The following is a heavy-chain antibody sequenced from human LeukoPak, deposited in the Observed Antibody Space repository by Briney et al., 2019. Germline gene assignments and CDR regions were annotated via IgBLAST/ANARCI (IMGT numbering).Heavy chain of an antibody. CDR1: GYTFTSCG. CDR2: ISAYNGNT. CDR3: ASGVVTATTGAFDI. V-gene: IGHV1-18*01. J-gene: IGHJ3*02. D-gene: IGHD2-21*02. Sequence: GASVKVSCKASGYTFTSCGISWVRQAPGQGLEWMGWISAYNGNTNYAQKLQGRVTMTTDTSTSTAYMELRSLRSDDTAVYYCASGVVTATTGAFDIWGQGTMVTVSS.